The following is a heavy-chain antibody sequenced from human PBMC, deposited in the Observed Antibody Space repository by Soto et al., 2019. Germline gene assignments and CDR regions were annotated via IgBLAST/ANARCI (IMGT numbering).Heavy chain of an antibody. D-gene: IGHD6-19*01. Sequence: SETQSLTSTVSGGNIRDSNYYWGWFRQSPGKGLEWIGSVYYPGPTYYKPSLQSQVTISVDTSKHQFSLNLRSVTATDTAVYYCARHSGRFGIAGAGIDSWGQGTRVTVSS. J-gene: IGHJ5*01. CDR3: ARHSGRFGIAGAGIDS. V-gene: IGHV4-39*01. CDR2: VYYPGPT. CDR1: GGNIRDSNYY.